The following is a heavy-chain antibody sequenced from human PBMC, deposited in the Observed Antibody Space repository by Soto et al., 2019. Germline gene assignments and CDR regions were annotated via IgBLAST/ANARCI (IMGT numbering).Heavy chain of an antibody. CDR2: ISSDSDTI. CDR3: TKGGYDLIYYFGMDV. D-gene: IGHD5-12*01. Sequence: EVQLIESGGGWVQPGTSLRVSCAASGFTFHEYAMHWARQAPGKGLEWVSGISSDSDTIAYADSVQGRFTVFRDNAKNSLYLQMNSLRAEDTALYYCTKGGYDLIYYFGMDVWGQGTTVTVSS. CDR1: GFTFHEYA. J-gene: IGHJ6*02. V-gene: IGHV3-9*01.